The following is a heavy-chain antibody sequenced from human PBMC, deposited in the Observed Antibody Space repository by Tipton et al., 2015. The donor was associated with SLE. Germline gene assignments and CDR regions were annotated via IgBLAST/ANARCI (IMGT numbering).Heavy chain of an antibody. CDR1: GGTFSSYA. V-gene: IGHV1-2*02. CDR2: INPNSGGT. D-gene: IGHD3-22*01. J-gene: IGHJ6*02. Sequence: QLVQSGAEVKKPGSSVKVSCKASGGTFSSYAISWVRQAPGQGLEWMGWINPNSGGTNYAQKFQGRVTMTRDTSISTAYMELSRLRSDDTAVYYCASEITMIVQDIVWGQGTTVTVSS. CDR3: ASEITMIVQDIV.